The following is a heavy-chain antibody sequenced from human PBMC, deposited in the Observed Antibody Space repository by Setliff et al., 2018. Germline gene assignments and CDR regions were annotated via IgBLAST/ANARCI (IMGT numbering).Heavy chain of an antibody. Sequence: ASVKVSCKASGYTFTSYAMHWVRQAPGQRLEWMGWISTGNGNTKYSQQFQGRVTITRDTSANTAYMELSSLRSEDTAVYYCARIKSSLVRGVISAFDIWGQGTMVTVSS. D-gene: IGHD3-10*01. CDR2: ISTGNGNT. CDR1: GYTFTSYA. J-gene: IGHJ3*02. CDR3: ARIKSSLVRGVISAFDI. V-gene: IGHV1-3*04.